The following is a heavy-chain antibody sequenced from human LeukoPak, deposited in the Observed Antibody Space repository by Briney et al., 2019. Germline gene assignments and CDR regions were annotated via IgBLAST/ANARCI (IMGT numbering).Heavy chain of an antibody. V-gene: IGHV4-59*01. D-gene: IGHD4-11*01. CDR1: GGSIRSYY. J-gene: IGHJ5*02. CDR2: IHYSGST. CDR3: ARVLTTQTTNWFDP. Sequence: SETLSLTCNVSGGSIRSYYWSWIRQPPGKGLKWIGYIHYSGSTNYNPSLKSRVTISVDTSRTQFPLRLTSVTAADTAMYYCARVLTTQTTNWFDPWGQGTLVTVSS.